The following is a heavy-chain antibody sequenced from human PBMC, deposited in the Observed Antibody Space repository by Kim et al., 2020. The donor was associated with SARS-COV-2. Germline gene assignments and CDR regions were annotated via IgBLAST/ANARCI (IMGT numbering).Heavy chain of an antibody. D-gene: IGHD6-6*01. V-gene: IGHV1-69*01. Sequence: QKFQGRVTITADESTSTAYMELSSLRSEDTAVYYCARDRLEYSSSSGFDYWGQGTLVTVSS. CDR3: ARDRLEYSSSSGFDY. J-gene: IGHJ4*02.